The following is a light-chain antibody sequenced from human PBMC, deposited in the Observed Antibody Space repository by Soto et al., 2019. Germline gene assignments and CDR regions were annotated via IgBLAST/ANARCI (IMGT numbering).Light chain of an antibody. V-gene: IGKV3-15*01. CDR2: CAS. Sequence: EIVMTQSPATLSLSPGARATLSCRASQSVSNNLACYQQEPGGPPRLLIHCASTRATGIPARFSGSGSGTEFTLTISSLQSEDFAVYYCQQYRNWPLTFGGGTKVEIK. CDR3: QQYRNWPLT. CDR1: QSVSNN. J-gene: IGKJ4*01.